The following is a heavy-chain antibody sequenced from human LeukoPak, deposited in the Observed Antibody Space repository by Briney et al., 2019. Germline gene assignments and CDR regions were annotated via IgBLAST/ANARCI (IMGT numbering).Heavy chain of an antibody. V-gene: IGHV3-30-3*01. CDR2: ISYDGSNK. Sequence: GGSLRLSCAASGFTFSSYAMHWVRQAPGKGLEGVAVISYDGSNKYYADSVKGRFTISRDNSKNTLYLQMNSLRAEDTAVYYCARGATGICFDYWGQGTLVTVSS. D-gene: IGHD1-1*01. J-gene: IGHJ4*02. CDR1: GFTFSSYA. CDR3: ARGATGICFDY.